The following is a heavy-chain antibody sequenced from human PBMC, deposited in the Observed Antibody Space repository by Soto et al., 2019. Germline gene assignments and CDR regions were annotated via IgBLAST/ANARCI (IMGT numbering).Heavy chain of an antibody. CDR2: INAANGDT. D-gene: IGHD6-13*01. CDR3: VRRHVSATGSDWFDP. Sequence: ASVKVSCKASGYTFTSYGIHWVRQAPEQRLEWMGWINAANGDTKYSPKFQGRVTITRDTSASTSYMELSSVRSEDTAVYYCVRRHVSATGSDWFDPWGQGTLVTVSS. J-gene: IGHJ5*02. CDR1: GYTFTSYG. V-gene: IGHV1-3*01.